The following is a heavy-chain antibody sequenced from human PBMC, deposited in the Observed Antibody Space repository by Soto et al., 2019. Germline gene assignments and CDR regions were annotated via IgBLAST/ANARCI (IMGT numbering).Heavy chain of an antibody. D-gene: IGHD6-19*01. V-gene: IGHV3-21*06. CDR3: AKFTEPGYSSIWYYFEY. J-gene: IGHJ4*02. CDR2: ISSRSTNI. CDR1: GFTFSGYS. Sequence: LRLSCVGSGFTFSGYSMAWVRQAPGRGLEWVASISSRSTNIDYADSVKGRFTISRDNAKNLVSLQMSSLRGEDTALYYCAKFTEPGYSSIWYYFEYWGQGTPVTVSS.